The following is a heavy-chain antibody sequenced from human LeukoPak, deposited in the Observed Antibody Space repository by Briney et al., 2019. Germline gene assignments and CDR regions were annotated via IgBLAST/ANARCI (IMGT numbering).Heavy chain of an antibody. V-gene: IGHV3-30-3*01. CDR2: ISYDGSNK. J-gene: IGHJ4*02. CDR1: GFTFSSYA. D-gene: IGHD3-22*01. Sequence: HSGGSLRLSCAASGFTFSSYAMHWVRQAPGKGLEWVAVISYDGSNKYYADSVKGRFTISRGNSKNTLYLQMNSLRAEDTAVYYCARDRYYYDSSGYLLRYFDYWGQGTLVTVSS. CDR3: ARDRYYYDSSGYLLRYFDY.